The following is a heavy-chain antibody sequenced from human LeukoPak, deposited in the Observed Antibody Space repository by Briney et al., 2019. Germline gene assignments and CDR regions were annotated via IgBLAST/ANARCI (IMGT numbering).Heavy chain of an antibody. D-gene: IGHD2-8*01. CDR1: GSTFSSYW. CDR3: AGAYICTNGVCFAFDI. J-gene: IGHJ3*02. Sequence: PGGSLRLSCAASGSTFSSYWMSWVRQAPGKGLEWVANIKQDGSEKYYVDSVKGRFTISRDNAKNSLYLQMNSLRAEDTAVYYCAGAYICTNGVCFAFDIWGQGTMVTVSS. V-gene: IGHV3-7*04. CDR2: IKQDGSEK.